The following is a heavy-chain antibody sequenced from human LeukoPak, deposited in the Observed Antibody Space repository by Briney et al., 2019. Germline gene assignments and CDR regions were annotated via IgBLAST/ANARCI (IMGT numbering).Heavy chain of an antibody. CDR2: IYTSGST. J-gene: IGHJ4*02. D-gene: IGHD3-10*01. CDR3: ARVAYYSGSGNFDY. Sequence: SETLSLTCTVSGGSISSYYWSWIRQPAGKGLEWIGRIYTSGSTNYNPSLKSRVTMSVDTSKNQFSLKLSPVTAADTAVYYCARVAYYSGSGNFDYWGQGTLVTVSS. CDR1: GGSISSYY. V-gene: IGHV4-4*07.